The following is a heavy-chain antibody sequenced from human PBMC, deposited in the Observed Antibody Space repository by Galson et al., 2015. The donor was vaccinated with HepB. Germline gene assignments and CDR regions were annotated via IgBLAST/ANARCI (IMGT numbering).Heavy chain of an antibody. CDR1: GGSISSGSYY. CDR3: ARYCGGDCYSPDAFDI. D-gene: IGHD2-21*01. CDR2: IYTSGST. J-gene: IGHJ3*02. Sequence: QVQLQESGPGLVKPSETLSLTCTVSGGSISSGSYYWSWIRQPAGKGLEWIGRIYTSGSTNYNPSLKSRVTMSVDTSKNQFSLKLSSVTAADTAVYYCARYCGGDCYSPDAFDIWGQGTMVTVSS. V-gene: IGHV4-61*02.